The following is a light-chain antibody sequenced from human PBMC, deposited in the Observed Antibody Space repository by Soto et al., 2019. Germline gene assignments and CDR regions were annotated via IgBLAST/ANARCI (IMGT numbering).Light chain of an antibody. V-gene: IGKV3-11*02. J-gene: IGKJ5*01. CDR2: ADS. Sequence: EIVLTQSPATLSLSPGERATLSWRASQSISGYLGWYQQKPGQAPRLLIYADSNRATGIPARFSGSGSGRDFTLIISSLEPEDFSVYYCQQRYNWPITFGQGTRLDNK. CDR1: QSISGY. CDR3: QQRYNWPIT.